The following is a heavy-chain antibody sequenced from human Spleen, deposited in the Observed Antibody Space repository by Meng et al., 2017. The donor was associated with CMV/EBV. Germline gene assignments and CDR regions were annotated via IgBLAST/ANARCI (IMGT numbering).Heavy chain of an antibody. Sequence: GESLKISCAASGSIFSNYGMHWVRQAPGKGLEWVAVISYDGSNKYYADSVKGRFTISRDNSKNTLYLQMNSLRAEDTAVYYCARGAGPTVVTPIDYWGQGTLVTVSS. J-gene: IGHJ4*02. CDR3: ARGAGPTVVTPIDY. CDR1: GSIFSNYG. V-gene: IGHV3-30*19. D-gene: IGHD4-23*01. CDR2: ISYDGSNK.